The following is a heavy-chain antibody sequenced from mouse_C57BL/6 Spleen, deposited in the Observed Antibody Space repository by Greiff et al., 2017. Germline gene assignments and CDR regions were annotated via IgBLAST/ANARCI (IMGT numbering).Heavy chain of an antibody. D-gene: IGHD1-2*01. CDR1: GYTFTSYW. CDR2: IYPGSGST. CDR3: EIRRDY. V-gene: IGHV1-55*01. J-gene: IGHJ2*01. Sequence: QVQLKQPGAELVKPGASVKMSCKASGYTFTSYWITWVRQTPGQGLEWIGDIYPGSGSTNYNEKFKSKATLTVDTSSSTAYMQLSSLTYEDSAVYYCEIRRDYWGQGTTLTVSS.